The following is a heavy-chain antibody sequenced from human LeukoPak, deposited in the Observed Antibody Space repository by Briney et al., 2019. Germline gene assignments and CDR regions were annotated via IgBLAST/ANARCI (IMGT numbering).Heavy chain of an antibody. J-gene: IGHJ5*02. V-gene: IGHV3-33*01. D-gene: IGHD6-13*01. CDR2: IWYDGSNK. CDR3: TRGGRYSTDNWFDP. Sequence: GGSLRLSCAASGFTFSSYGMHWARQAPGKGLEWVAVIWYDGSNKYYVDSVKGRFTISRDNAKNTVYLQMNSLRVEDTAVYYCTRGGRYSTDNWFDPWGQGTLVTVSS. CDR1: GFTFSSYG.